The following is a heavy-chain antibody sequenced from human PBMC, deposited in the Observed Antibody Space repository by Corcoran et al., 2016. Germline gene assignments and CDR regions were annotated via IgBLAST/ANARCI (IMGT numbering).Heavy chain of an antibody. CDR1: GYAFTSYD. J-gene: IGHJ4*02. D-gene: IGHD6-19*01. V-gene: IGHV1-8*01. Sequence: QVQLVQSGAEVKKPGASVKVSCKASGYAFTSYDINWVRQATGQGLEWMGWMNPNSGNTGYAQKFQGRVTMTRNTSISTAYMELSSLRSEDTAVYYWARGFIAGAGRVDDYWGQGTLVTVSS. CDR3: ARGFIAGAGRVDDY. CDR2: MNPNSGNT.